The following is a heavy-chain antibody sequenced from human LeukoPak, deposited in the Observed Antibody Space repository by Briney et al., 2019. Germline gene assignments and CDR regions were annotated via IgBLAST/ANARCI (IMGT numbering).Heavy chain of an antibody. Sequence: SETLSLTCTVSGGSISSSSYYWGWIRQPPGKGLEWIGSIYYSGSTYYNPSLKSRVTISVDTSKNQFSLKLSSVTAADTAVYYCARAGSDYDFWSGYFLNWFDPWGQGTLVTVSS. V-gene: IGHV4-39*07. CDR3: ARAGSDYDFWSGYFLNWFDP. CDR1: GGSISSSSYY. D-gene: IGHD3-3*01. CDR2: IYYSGST. J-gene: IGHJ5*02.